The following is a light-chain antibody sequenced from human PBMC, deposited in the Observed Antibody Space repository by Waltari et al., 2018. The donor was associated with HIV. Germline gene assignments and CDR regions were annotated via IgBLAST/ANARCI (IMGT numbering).Light chain of an antibody. V-gene: IGLV3-21*02. CDR1: NIGTKT. CDR3: QVWDSGSDHVV. CDR2: DDS. Sequence: SYVLTQPPSVSVAPGQTARITCGGNNIGTKTVHWYQAKAGQAPVLFVHDDSDRPSGIPERFSGSNSGNTATLTISRVEAGDEADYYCQVWDSGSDHVVFGGGTKLTVL. J-gene: IGLJ2*01.